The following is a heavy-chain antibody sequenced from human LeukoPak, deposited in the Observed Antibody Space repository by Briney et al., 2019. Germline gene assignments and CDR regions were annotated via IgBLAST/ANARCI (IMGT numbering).Heavy chain of an antibody. Sequence: SVKVSCKASGYTFTSYGISWVRQAPGQGLEWMGGIIPIFGTANYAQKFQGRVTITADESTSTAYMELSSLRSEDTAVYYCARVVVVVAAANEAFDIWGQGTMVTVSS. CDR1: GYTFTSYG. CDR3: ARVVVVVAAANEAFDI. J-gene: IGHJ3*02. D-gene: IGHD2-15*01. CDR2: IIPIFGTA. V-gene: IGHV1-69*13.